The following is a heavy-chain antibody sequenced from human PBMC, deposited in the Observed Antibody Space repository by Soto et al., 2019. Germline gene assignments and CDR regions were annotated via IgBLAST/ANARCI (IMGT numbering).Heavy chain of an antibody. D-gene: IGHD3-22*01. J-gene: IGHJ4*02. CDR2: IWYDGSNK. Sequence: GGPLRLSCAASGFTFSSYGMHWVRQAPGKGLEWVAVIWYDGSNKYYADSVKGRFTISRDNSKNTLYLQMNSLRAEDTAVYYCARDRAPGGTMIVVAPPDYWGQGTLVTVSS. V-gene: IGHV3-33*01. CDR1: GFTFSSYG. CDR3: ARDRAPGGTMIVVAPPDY.